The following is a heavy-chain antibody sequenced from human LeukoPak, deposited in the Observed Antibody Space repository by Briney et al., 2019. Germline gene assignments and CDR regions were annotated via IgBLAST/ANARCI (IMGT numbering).Heavy chain of an antibody. J-gene: IGHJ4*02. CDR2: IRSKAYGGTT. V-gene: IGHV3-49*04. CDR3: TREGDMLRFLEWLSPFDY. D-gene: IGHD3-3*01. CDR1: GFTFGDYA. Sequence: GGSLRLSCTASGFTFGDYAMSWVRQAPGKGLEWVGFIRSKAYGGTTEYAASVKGRFTISRDDSKSIAYLQMNSLKTEDTAVYYCTREGDMLRFLEWLSPFDYWGQGTLVTVSS.